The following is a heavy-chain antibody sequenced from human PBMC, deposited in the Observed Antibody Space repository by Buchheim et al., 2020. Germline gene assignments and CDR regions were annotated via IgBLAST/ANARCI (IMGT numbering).Heavy chain of an antibody. J-gene: IGHJ6*02. CDR3: ARQGVVVVPAAVYYYYYGMDV. D-gene: IGHD2-2*01. CDR1: GDSISSSNW. V-gene: IGHV4-4*02. Sequence: QVQLQESGPGLVKPSGTLSLTCAVSGDSISSSNWWSWVRQPPGKGLEWIGEIYHSGSTNYNPSLKSRVTISVDKSKNQFSLKLSSVTAADTAVYYCARQGVVVVPAAVYYYYYGMDVWGQRTT. CDR2: IYHSGST.